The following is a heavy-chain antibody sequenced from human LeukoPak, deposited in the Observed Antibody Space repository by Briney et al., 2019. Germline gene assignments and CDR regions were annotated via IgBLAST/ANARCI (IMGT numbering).Heavy chain of an antibody. CDR3: AKDISPKRLHYYYGMDV. Sequence: GGSLIFSCAASGFTFDDYAMHWVRKAPGKGLEWVSLISGDDGSTYYSDSVKGRFTISRDNSINSLYLQVNSLRSEDTALYSCAKDISPKRLHYYYGMDVWGQGTTVTVSS. CDR2: ISGDDGST. CDR1: GFTFDDYA. J-gene: IGHJ6*02. V-gene: IGHV3-43*02.